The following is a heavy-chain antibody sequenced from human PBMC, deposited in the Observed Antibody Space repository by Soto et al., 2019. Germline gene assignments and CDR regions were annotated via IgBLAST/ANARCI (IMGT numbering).Heavy chain of an antibody. V-gene: IGHV1-69*02. Sequence: QVQLVQSGAEVKKPGSSVKVSCKASGGTFSSYTISWVRQAPGQGLEWMGRLIPILGIANYAQKFQGRVTITADKSTSTSYMELSSLRSEDTAVYYCARGSGDGYEYPWFAPWGQGTLVTVSS. D-gene: IGHD5-12*01. CDR1: GGTFSSYT. CDR3: ARGSGDGYEYPWFAP. CDR2: LIPILGIA. J-gene: IGHJ5*02.